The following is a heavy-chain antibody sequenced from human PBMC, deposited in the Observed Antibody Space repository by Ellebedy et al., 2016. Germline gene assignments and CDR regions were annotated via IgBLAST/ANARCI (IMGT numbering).Heavy chain of an antibody. CDR1: GFTFSHYG. J-gene: IGHJ4*02. Sequence: GESLKISXVASGFTFSHYGMHWVRQAPGKGLEWVAVVSSDGGTTYYADSVKGRFTISRDNSKNTLFLQMNSLRAEDTAVYYCAKETLGYSGFFDYWGQGTLVTVSS. CDR3: AKETLGYSGFFDY. CDR2: VSSDGGTT. D-gene: IGHD5-12*01. V-gene: IGHV3-30*18.